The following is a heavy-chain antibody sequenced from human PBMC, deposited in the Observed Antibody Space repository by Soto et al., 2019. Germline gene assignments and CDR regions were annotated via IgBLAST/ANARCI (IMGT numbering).Heavy chain of an antibody. V-gene: IGHV3-11*01. CDR3: ARGTTVW. Sequence: PGGCLILSGAAGDFIFSGYYRSWIRQAPGKGLEWVSYISISGSTIYYADSVKGRFTISRDNAKNSLYLQMNSLRAQDTAVYYCARGTTVWWGQGTMVTVSS. CDR1: DFIFSGYY. J-gene: IGHJ4*02. D-gene: IGHD4-17*01. CDR2: ISISGSTI.